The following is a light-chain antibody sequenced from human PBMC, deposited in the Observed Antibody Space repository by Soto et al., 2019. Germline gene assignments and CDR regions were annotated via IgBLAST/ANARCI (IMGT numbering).Light chain of an antibody. CDR2: DVN. J-gene: IGLJ2*01. CDR1: SSDIGGYNY. CDR3: SSYAGGNNVI. Sequence: QSALTQPPSASGSPGQSVTISCTGTSSDIGGYNYVSWYQQYPGKAPKVMIYDVNKRSSGVPDRFSGSKSGNTASLTVSGLQTEDEANYFCSSYAGGNNVIFGGGTKLTVL. V-gene: IGLV2-8*01.